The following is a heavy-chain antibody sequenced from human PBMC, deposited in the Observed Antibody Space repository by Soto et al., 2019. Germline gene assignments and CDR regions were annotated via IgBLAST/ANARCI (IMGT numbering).Heavy chain of an antibody. CDR3: ARDMHGGFTHYFDP. D-gene: IGHD2-15*01. CDR2: TIPIFGTA. V-gene: IGHV1-69*13. CDR1: GGTFSSYS. J-gene: IGHJ5*02. Sequence: SVKVSCKASGGTFSSYSISWVRQAPGQGLEWMGGTIPIFGTANYAQKFQGRVTITADESTSTAYMELSSLRSEDTAVYYCARDMHGGFTHYFDPWGQGTLVTVSS.